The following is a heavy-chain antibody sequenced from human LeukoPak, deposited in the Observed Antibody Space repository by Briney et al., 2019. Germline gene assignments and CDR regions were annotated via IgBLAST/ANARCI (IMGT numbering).Heavy chain of an antibody. V-gene: IGHV4-59*01. Sequence: SETLSLTCTVSGGSISSYYWSWIRQPPGKGLEWIGYIYYSGSTNYNPSLKGRVTISVDTSKNQFSLKLSSVTAADTAVYYCARNELPYYFDYWGQGTLVTVSS. CDR2: IYYSGST. D-gene: IGHD1-26*01. CDR1: GGSISSYY. J-gene: IGHJ4*02. CDR3: ARNELPYYFDY.